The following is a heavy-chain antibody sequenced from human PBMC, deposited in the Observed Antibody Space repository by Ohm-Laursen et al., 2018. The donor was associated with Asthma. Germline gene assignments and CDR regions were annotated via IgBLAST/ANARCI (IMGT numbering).Heavy chain of an antibody. D-gene: IGHD6-6*01. V-gene: IGHV1-8*02. CDR3: ARSIAPIYYYYGMDV. CDR2: MNPNSGDT. Sequence: ASVKVSCKASGYTFTGYSMHWVRQATGPGLEWMGWMNPNSGDTGYAQKFQGRVTMTRNTSISTAYMELSRLRSEDTAVYYCARSIAPIYYYYGMDVWGQGTTVTVSS. CDR1: GYTFTGYS. J-gene: IGHJ6*02.